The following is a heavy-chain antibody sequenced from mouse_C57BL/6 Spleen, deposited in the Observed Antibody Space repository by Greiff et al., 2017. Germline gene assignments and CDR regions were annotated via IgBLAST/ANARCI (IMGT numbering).Heavy chain of an antibody. D-gene: IGHD2-2*01. J-gene: IGHJ2*01. Sequence: EVQLVESGPGMVKPSQSLSLTCTVTGYSITSGYDWHWIRHFPGNKLEWMGYISYSGSTNYNPSLKSRISITHDTSKNHFFLKLNSVTTEDTATYYCARGEVTRFYYFDYWGQGTTLTVSS. V-gene: IGHV3-1*01. CDR3: ARGEVTRFYYFDY. CDR2: ISYSGST. CDR1: GYSITSGYD.